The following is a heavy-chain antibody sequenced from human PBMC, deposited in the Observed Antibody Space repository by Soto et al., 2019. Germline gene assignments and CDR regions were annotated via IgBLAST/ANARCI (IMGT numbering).Heavy chain of an antibody. D-gene: IGHD6-13*01. V-gene: IGHV1-46*01. CDR3: AREEGHFGSYPGIAAAGKGAYYYYYGMDV. CDR2: INPSGGST. Sequence: GASVKVSCKASGYTFTSYYMHWVRHAPGQGXEWMGIINPSGGSTSYAQKFQGRVTMTRDTSTSTVYMELSSLRSEDTAVYYCAREEGHFGSYPGIAAAGKGAYYYYYGMDVWGQGITVTVSS. CDR1: GYTFTSYY. J-gene: IGHJ6*02.